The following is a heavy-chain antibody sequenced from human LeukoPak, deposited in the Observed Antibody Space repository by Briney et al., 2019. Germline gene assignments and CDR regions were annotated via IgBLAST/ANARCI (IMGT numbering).Heavy chain of an antibody. CDR2: TYSGGHT. Sequence: PGGSLRLSCAASGFTFSSYAMSWVRQAPGRGLEWVSITYSGGHTYYADSVKGRLTVSRDNSRNTLYLQMDSLRAEDTAVYYCARGRRYCSNPNCYAELDYWGQGTLVTVSS. CDR1: GFTFSSYA. V-gene: IGHV3-23*01. D-gene: IGHD2-2*01. J-gene: IGHJ4*02. CDR3: ARGRRYCSNPNCYAELDY.